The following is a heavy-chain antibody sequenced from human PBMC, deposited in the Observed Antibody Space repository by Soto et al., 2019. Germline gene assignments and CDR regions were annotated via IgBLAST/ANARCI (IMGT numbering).Heavy chain of an antibody. CDR1: GFTFSSYA. CDR3: AKDSDLRVKDH. J-gene: IGHJ4*02. V-gene: IGHV3-23*01. CDR2: ISGSGGRT. D-gene: IGHD2-21*01. Sequence: VQLLESGGGLVQPGGSLRLSCAASGFTFSSYAMTWVRQAPGKGLQWVSAISGSGGRTYYADSVKGRFTISRDNSENTLYLQMNSLRAEDTAVYYCAKDSDLRVKDHWGQGTLVTVSS.